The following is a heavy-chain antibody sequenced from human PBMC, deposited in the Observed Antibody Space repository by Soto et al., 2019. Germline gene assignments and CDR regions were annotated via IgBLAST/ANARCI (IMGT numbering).Heavy chain of an antibody. Sequence: ASVKVSCKASAYTLINYYIHWVRQAPGQGLEWMGIISRSGDSTTYAQKFQGRVTVTRDTSTRTVYMELSGLRSEDTAVYYCVIEPPNTNHRRGFDYWGQ. CDR3: VIEPPNTNHRRGFDY. D-gene: IGHD2-2*01. CDR2: ISRSGDST. CDR1: AYTLINYY. V-gene: IGHV1-46*01. J-gene: IGHJ4*01.